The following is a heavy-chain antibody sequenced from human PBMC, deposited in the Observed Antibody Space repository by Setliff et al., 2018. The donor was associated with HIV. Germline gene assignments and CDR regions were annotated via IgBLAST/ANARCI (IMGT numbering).Heavy chain of an antibody. CDR3: AFGGGWLHDY. CDR2: ISWNSGSI. V-gene: IGHV3-9*01. CDR1: GFTFDDYA. Sequence: SLRLSCAASGFTFDDYAMHWVRQAPGKGLEWVSGISWNSGSIGYADSVKGRFTISRDNAKNSLYLQMNSLRAEDTAVYYCAFGGGWLHDYWGQGTLVTVSS. D-gene: IGHD3-10*01. J-gene: IGHJ4*02.